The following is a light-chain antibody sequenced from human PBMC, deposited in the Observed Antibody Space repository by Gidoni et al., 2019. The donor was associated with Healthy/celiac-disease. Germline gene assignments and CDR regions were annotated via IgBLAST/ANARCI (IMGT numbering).Light chain of an antibody. Sequence: EIVLTQSPATLSLSPGERATLSCRASQSVSSYLAWYQQKPGQAPRLLIYDASNRATGIPARFSGSGSGTDFTLTISSLEPEDFAVYYCQQRSNWRAGMYTFGQGTKLEIK. CDR1: QSVSSY. CDR2: DAS. CDR3: QQRSNWRAGMYT. V-gene: IGKV3-11*01. J-gene: IGKJ2*01.